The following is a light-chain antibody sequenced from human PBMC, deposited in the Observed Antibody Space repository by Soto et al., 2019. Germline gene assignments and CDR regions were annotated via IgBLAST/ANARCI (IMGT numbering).Light chain of an antibody. CDR1: QSVSSN. V-gene: IGKV3-11*01. Sequence: IVMTQSPATLSVAPREGATFSCRSGQSVSSNLAWYQQKPGKAPTLLIYDASSRATGIPATLSGSGSAKDFTLNISSLEPADFAVYSCQQLNDWPPQWTVGPGTKVEIK. CDR2: DAS. J-gene: IGKJ1*01. CDR3: QQLNDWPPQWT.